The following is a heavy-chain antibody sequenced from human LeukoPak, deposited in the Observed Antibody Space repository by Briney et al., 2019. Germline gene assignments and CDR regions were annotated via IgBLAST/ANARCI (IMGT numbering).Heavy chain of an antibody. Sequence: SVKVSCKASGGTFSSYAISWVRQAPGQGLEWMGGIIPIFGTANYAQKFQGRVTFTADESTSTAYMELSSLRSEDTAVYYCARDPGIVVVPAAIGGFDPWGQGTLVTVSS. CDR3: ARDPGIVVVPAAIGGFDP. V-gene: IGHV1-69*13. CDR2: IIPIFGTA. D-gene: IGHD2-2*01. J-gene: IGHJ5*02. CDR1: GGTFSSYA.